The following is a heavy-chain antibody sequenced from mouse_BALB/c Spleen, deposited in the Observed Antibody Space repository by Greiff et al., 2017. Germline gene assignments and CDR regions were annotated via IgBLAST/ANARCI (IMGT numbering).Heavy chain of an antibody. CDR3: ARWHYGSSYAMDY. CDR1: GYTFTNYW. J-gene: IGHJ4*01. V-gene: IGHV1-63*02. D-gene: IGHD1-1*01. Sequence: VQLQQSGAELVRPGTSVKISCKASGYTFTNYWLGWVKQRPGHGLEWIGDIYPGGGYTNYNEKFKVKATLTADTSSSTAYMQLSSLTSEDSAVYFCARWHYGSSYAMDYWGQGTSVTVSS. CDR2: IYPGGGYT.